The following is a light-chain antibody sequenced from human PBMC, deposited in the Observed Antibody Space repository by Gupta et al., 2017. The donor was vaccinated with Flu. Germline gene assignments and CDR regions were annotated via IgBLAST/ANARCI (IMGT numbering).Light chain of an antibody. Sequence: SYALTQPPSVSVSPGQTASISCSGHKLGDKYACWYQQKPGQAPVLVMYRDDKRPSGIPERFSGSNSGNTATLTISEAQAMDEADFYCQAWDSSTVLFGGGTKLTVL. CDR3: QAWDSSTVL. CDR2: RDD. CDR1: KLGDKY. V-gene: IGLV3-1*01. J-gene: IGLJ2*01.